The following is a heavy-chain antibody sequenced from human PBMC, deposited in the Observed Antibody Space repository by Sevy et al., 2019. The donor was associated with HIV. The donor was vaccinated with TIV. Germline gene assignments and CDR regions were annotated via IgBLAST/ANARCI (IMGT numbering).Heavy chain of an antibody. Sequence: ASVKVSCKASGYTFTGYYMHWVRQAPGQGLEWMGRINPNSGGTNYAKKFQGRVTMTRDTSISTAYMELSRVRSDDTAVYYCAREPLGYCSSTSCPEYYYYYYGMDVWGQGTTVTVSS. D-gene: IGHD2-2*01. CDR2: INPNSGGT. V-gene: IGHV1-2*06. J-gene: IGHJ6*02. CDR1: GYTFTGYY. CDR3: AREPLGYCSSTSCPEYYYYYYGMDV.